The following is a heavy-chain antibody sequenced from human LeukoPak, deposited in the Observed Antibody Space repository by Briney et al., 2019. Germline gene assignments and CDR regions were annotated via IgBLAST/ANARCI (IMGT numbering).Heavy chain of an antibody. Sequence: TGGSLRLSCGASGFTLKSYSMSWVRQAPGKGLEWVSSISSSGSHIYYADSVRGRFTISRDNAKNSLSLQMNSLRAEDTAIYYCANDCSSSSCYSWDSSSYYVDVWGKGTTVTVSS. J-gene: IGHJ6*03. CDR1: GFTLKSYS. CDR2: ISSSGSHI. D-gene: IGHD2-2*01. V-gene: IGHV3-21*04. CDR3: ANDCSSSSCYSWDSSSYYVDV.